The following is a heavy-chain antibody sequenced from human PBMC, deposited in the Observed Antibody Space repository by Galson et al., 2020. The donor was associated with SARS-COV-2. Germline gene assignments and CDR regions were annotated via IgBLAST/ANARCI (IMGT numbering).Heavy chain of an antibody. CDR3: ARVFDSWGGFGATNYGVDV. V-gene: IGHV4-61*01. D-gene: IGHD3-3*01. CDR1: GGSVSSGNYF. Sequence: PSETLSLTCTVSGGSVSSGNYFWTWIRQPPGKGLEWIGHVSTNGNTNYNPSLKSRVTMSLDTSKKQFSLRLSSVTAADTAVFYCARVFDSWGGFGATNYGVDVWGQGTTVSVSS. CDR2: VSTNGNT. J-gene: IGHJ6*02.